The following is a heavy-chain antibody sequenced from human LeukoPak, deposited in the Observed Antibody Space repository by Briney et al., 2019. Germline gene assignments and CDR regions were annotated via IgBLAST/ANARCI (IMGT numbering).Heavy chain of an antibody. V-gene: IGHV3-53*01. CDR2: LYGGGAT. Sequence: GGSLRLSCAASGLIVSKNYMSWVRQAPGKGLEWVAVLYGGGATFYADSVKGRFTISRDTAKNTLFLQMNNLRAEDTAVYYCAREDTTSREFDYWGQGTLVTVSS. CDR1: GLIVSKNY. D-gene: IGHD5-18*01. J-gene: IGHJ4*02. CDR3: AREDTTSREFDY.